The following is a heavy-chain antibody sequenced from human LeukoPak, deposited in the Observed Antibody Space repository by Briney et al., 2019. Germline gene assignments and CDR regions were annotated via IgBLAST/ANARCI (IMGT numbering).Heavy chain of an antibody. Sequence: GASVTVSCKASGYTFTGYYMHWVRQAPGQGLEWMGWINPNSGGTNYAQKFQGRVTMTRDTSISTAYMELSRLRSDDTAVYYCARAYGSGSRSRNWFDPWGQGTLVTVSS. J-gene: IGHJ5*02. V-gene: IGHV1-2*02. D-gene: IGHD3-10*01. CDR2: INPNSGGT. CDR3: ARAYGSGSRSRNWFDP. CDR1: GYTFTGYY.